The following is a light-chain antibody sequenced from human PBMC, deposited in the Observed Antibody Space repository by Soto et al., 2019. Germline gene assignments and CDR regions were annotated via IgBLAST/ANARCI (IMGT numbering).Light chain of an antibody. V-gene: IGKV1-8*01. CDR1: QGISSY. CDR3: QQYNHYSGLT. J-gene: IGKJ4*01. Sequence: AIRMTQSPSSLSASTGDRVTITCRASQGISSYLAWYQQKPGKAPKLLIYAASTLQSGVPSRFSGSGSGTDFTLTISCLQSEDFATYYCQQYNHYSGLTFGGGTKVEIK. CDR2: AAS.